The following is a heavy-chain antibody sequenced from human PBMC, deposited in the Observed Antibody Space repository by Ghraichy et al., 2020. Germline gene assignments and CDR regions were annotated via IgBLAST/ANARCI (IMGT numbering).Heavy chain of an antibody. CDR2: INSDGSST. V-gene: IGHV3-74*01. CDR1: GFTFSSYW. Sequence: GGSLRLSCVVSGFTFSSYWMHWVRQAPGKGLVWVSRINSDGSSTSYADSVKGRFTISRDNAKNTLNLQMNSLRAEDTAVYYCARRYCSGGYCSLDYWGQGTLVTVSS. D-gene: IGHD2-15*01. J-gene: IGHJ4*02. CDR3: ARRYCSGGYCSLDY.